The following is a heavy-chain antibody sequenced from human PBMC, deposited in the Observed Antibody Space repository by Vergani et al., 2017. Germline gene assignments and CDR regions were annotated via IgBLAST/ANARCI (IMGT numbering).Heavy chain of an antibody. V-gene: IGHV3-11*01. CDR2: ISSSGSTI. D-gene: IGHD2-2*01. J-gene: IGHJ6*02. CDR1: GFTFSDYY. CDR3: ARGAPMRAPHDTIAPYYYYYGMDV. Sequence: QVQLVESGGGLVKPGGSLRLSCAASGFTFSDYYMSWIRQAPGKGLEWVSYISSSGSTIYYADSVKGRFTISRDNAKNSLYLQMNSLRAEDTAVYYCARGAPMRAPHDTIAPYYYYYGMDVWGQGTTVTVSS.